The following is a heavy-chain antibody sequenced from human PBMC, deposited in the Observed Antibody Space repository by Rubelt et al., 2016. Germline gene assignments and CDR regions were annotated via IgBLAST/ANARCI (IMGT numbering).Heavy chain of an antibody. CDR2: IDYSGST. J-gene: IGHJ5*02. V-gene: IGHV4-39*01. CDR1: GGSISSSSYY. CDR3: ARGLARAGAARRRRWFDP. Sequence: QLQLQESGPGLVKPSETLSLTCTVSGGSISSSSYYWGWIRQPPGKGLEWIGSIDYSGSTYYNPSLKSRVPLCVDASKNQFSLRLSSVAAADTAGYFCARGLARAGAARRRRWFDPWGQGTLVTVSS. D-gene: IGHD6-13*01.